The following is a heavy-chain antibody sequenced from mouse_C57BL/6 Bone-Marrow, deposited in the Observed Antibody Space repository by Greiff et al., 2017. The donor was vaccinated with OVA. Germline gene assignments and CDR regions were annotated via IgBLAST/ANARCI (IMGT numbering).Heavy chain of an antibody. J-gene: IGHJ2*01. V-gene: IGHV1-82*01. D-gene: IGHD2-5*01. CDR1: GYAFSSSW. Sequence: VQLQQSGPELVKPGASVKISCKASGYAFSSSWMNWVKQRPGKGLEWIGRIYPGDGDTNYNGKFKGKATLTADKSSSTAYMQLSSLTSEDSAVYYCARRGDSNFYYFDYWGQGTTLTVSS. CDR2: IYPGDGDT. CDR3: ARRGDSNFYYFDY.